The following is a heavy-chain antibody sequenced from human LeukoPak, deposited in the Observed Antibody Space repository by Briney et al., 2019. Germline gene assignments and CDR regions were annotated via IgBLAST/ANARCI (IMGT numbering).Heavy chain of an antibody. D-gene: IGHD2-15*01. CDR1: GFTFSSYA. V-gene: IGHV3-30-3*01. CDR3: ARDFYQLLIAGALDY. CDR2: ISYDGSNK. Sequence: GGSLRLSCAASGFTFSSYATHWVRQAPGKGLEWVADISYDGSNKYYADSVKGRFTISRDNSKNTLYLQMNSLRAEDTAVYYCARDFYQLLIAGALDYWGQGTLVTVSS. J-gene: IGHJ4*02.